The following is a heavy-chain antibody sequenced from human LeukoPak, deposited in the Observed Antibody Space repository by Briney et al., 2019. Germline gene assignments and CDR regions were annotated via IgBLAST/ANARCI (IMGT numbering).Heavy chain of an antibody. CDR2: VFYNGAT. D-gene: IGHD3-3*01. V-gene: IGHV4-39*07. CDR3: ARGPPIITNRMWGPPKGPDY. CDR1: GGSISSSIYY. Sequence: PSETLSLTCIVSGGSISSSIYYWAWDRQPPGKGLEWIGTVFYNGATQYSPSLRSRVTISIDTSTNQFSLKLTSVTAADTALYYCARGPPIITNRMWGPPKGPDYWGRGSLVTVSS. J-gene: IGHJ4*02.